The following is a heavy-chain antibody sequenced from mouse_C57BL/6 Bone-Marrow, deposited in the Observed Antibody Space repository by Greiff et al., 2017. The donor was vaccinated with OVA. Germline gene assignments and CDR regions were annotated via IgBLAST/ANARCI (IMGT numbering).Heavy chain of an antibody. J-gene: IGHJ4*01. Sequence: EVKVVESGGGLVKPGGSLKLSCAASGFTFSDYGMHWVRQAPEKGLEWVAYISSGSSTIYYADTVKGRFTISRDNAKNTLFLQMTSLRSEDTAMYYSLRQGNYYAMDYWGQGTSVTVSS. CDR3: LRQGNYYAMDY. D-gene: IGHD2-12*01. V-gene: IGHV5-17*01. CDR1: GFTFSDYG. CDR2: ISSGSSTI.